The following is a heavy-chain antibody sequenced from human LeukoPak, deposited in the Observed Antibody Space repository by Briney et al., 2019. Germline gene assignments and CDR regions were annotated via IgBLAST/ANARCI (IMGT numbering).Heavy chain of an antibody. Sequence: ASVKVSCKASGSTFTDYYMHWVRQAPGQGLEWMGWINPNSGGTNFAQKFQGRVTMTRDTSISTAYMELSRLRSDDTAVYYCARGPYYSDSVTYSFDYWGQGALVTVSS. J-gene: IGHJ4*02. D-gene: IGHD3-22*01. CDR2: INPNSGGT. CDR3: ARGPYYSDSVTYSFDY. V-gene: IGHV1-2*02. CDR1: GSTFTDYY.